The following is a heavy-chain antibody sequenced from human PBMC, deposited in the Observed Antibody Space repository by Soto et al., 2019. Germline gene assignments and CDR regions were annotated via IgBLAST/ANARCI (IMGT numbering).Heavy chain of an antibody. CDR2: MTPISGET. J-gene: IGHJ4*01. Sequence: QVQLVQSGAEVKKPGASVKVSCKASGYSFTSYDINWVQQASGQGLEWLGWMTPISGETGYAQKFQGRVSMTRDTSTSTAYVELSSLTYEDSAIYYCARNKWNTGDFDYWGHGTLVTVSS. V-gene: IGHV1-8*01. CDR1: GYSFTSYD. CDR3: ARNKWNTGDFDY. D-gene: IGHD1-20*01.